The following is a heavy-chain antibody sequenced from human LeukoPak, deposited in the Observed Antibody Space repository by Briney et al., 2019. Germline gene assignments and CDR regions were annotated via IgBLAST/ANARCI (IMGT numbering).Heavy chain of an antibody. J-gene: IGHJ4*02. CDR2: ISYDGSNK. V-gene: IGHV3-30*18. CDR3: AKGHDYGDLLGY. CDR1: GFTFSNYG. D-gene: IGHD4-17*01. Sequence: GGSLRLSCAASGFTFSNYGMHWVRQAPGKGLEWVAVISYDGSNKYYADSVKGRFTISRDNSKNTLYLQMNSLRAEDTAVYYCAKGHDYGDLLGYWGQGTLVTVSS.